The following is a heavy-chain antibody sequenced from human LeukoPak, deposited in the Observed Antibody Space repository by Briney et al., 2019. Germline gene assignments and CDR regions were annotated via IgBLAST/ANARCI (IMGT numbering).Heavy chain of an antibody. J-gene: IGHJ4*02. V-gene: IGHV3-23*01. CDR2: ISSSGGST. CDR3: AKRPLGYCSGDSCYFDY. D-gene: IGHD2-15*01. Sequence: GGSLRLSCAASGFTFSSCPMNWVRQTPGKGLEWVSRISSSGGSTSYADSVKGRFTISRDNSKNTLYLQMNGLRAEDTAVYYCAKRPLGYCSGDSCYFDYWGQGTQVTVSS. CDR1: GFTFSSCP.